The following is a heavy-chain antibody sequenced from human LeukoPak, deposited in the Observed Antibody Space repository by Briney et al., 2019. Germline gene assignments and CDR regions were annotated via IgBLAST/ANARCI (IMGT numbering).Heavy chain of an antibody. V-gene: IGHV1-24*01. CDR1: GYTLTELS. J-gene: IGHJ3*02. CDR2: FDPEDGET. CDR3: ATGPPRISALIDAFDI. Sequence: ASVKVSCKVSGYTLTELSMHWVRQAPGKGLEWMGGFDPEDGETIYAQKFQGRVTMTEDTSTDTAYMELRRLRSEDTAVYYCATGPPRISALIDAFDIWGQGTMVTVSS. D-gene: IGHD3-16*01.